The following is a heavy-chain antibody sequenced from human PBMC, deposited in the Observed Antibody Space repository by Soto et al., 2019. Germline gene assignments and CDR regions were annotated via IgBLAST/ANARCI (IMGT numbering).Heavy chain of an antibody. CDR3: ARHSPPFFYGSGPWDV. CDR2: IYSNGNT. V-gene: IGHV4-59*08. D-gene: IGHD3-10*01. J-gene: IGHJ6*02. CDR1: GGSISNSY. Sequence: QAQLQESGPGLVRPSETLSLTCTVSGGSISNSYWSWIRQSPGKGLEWIGYIYSNGNTNYNPSLKSRLTISIDPSKNQFSLKLSSLSAADTAVYYCARHSPPFFYGSGPWDVWGQGTTVTVSS.